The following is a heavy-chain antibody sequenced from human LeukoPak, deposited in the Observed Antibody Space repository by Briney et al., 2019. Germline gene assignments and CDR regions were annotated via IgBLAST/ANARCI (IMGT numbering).Heavy chain of an antibody. D-gene: IGHD1-26*01. J-gene: IGHJ4*02. V-gene: IGHV1-18*01. Sequence: ASVKVSCKASGYTFTSYGISWVRQAPGQGLEWMGWISAYNGNTDYAQKLQGRVTMTTDTSTSTAYMELRSLRSDDTAVYYCARDGGSYYGGLDFDYWGQGTLVTVSS. CDR2: ISAYNGNT. CDR1: GYTFTSYG. CDR3: ARDGGSYYGGLDFDY.